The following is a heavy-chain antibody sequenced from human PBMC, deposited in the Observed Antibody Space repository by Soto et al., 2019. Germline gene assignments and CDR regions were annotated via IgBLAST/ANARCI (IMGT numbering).Heavy chain of an antibody. J-gene: IGHJ6*02. D-gene: IGHD6-6*01. V-gene: IGHV3-23*01. CDR2: ISGSGGTT. CDR3: AKPPYGSSSYYYHGMDV. Sequence: EVQLLESGGGLVQPGGSLRLSCAASGFTFSSYAMTWVRQAPGKGLEWVSAISGSGGTTYHADSVKGRFTISRDNSKNPLDLQMNSLRAEDAAVYYCAKPPYGSSSYYYHGMDVWGQGTTVTVSS. CDR1: GFTFSSYA.